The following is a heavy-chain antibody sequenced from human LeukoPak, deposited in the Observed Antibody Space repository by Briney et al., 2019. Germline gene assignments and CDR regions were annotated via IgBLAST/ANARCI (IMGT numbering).Heavy chain of an antibody. J-gene: IGHJ4*02. V-gene: IGHV3-30*04. CDR3: ARGGSSGCFDY. CDR2: ISYDGSNK. CDR1: GFTFSSYA. Sequence: GGSLRLSCAASGFTFSSYAMHWVRRAPGKGLEWVAVISYDGSNKYYADSVKGRFTISRDNSKNTLYLQMNSLRAEDTAVYYCARGGSSGCFDYWGQGTLVTVSS. D-gene: IGHD6-19*01.